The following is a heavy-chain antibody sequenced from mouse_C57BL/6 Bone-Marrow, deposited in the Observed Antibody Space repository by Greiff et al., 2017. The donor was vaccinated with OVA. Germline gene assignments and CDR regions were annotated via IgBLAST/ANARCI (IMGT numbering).Heavy chain of an antibody. CDR2: IRSKSNNYAT. Sequence: EVKVVESGGGLVQPKGSLKLSCAASGFSFTTYAMNWVRQAPGKGLEWVARIRSKSNNYATYYADSVKDRFTISRDDSESMLYLQMNNLKSEDTAMYYCVRHDYFDYWGQGTTLTVSS. V-gene: IGHV10-1*01. CDR3: VRHDYFDY. CDR1: GFSFTTYA. J-gene: IGHJ2*01.